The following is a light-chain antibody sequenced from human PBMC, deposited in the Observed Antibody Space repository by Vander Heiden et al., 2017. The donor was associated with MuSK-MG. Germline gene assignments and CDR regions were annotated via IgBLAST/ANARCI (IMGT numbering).Light chain of an antibody. Sequence: QSGLTQPASVSGSPGQSITISCTRTSRDIGGYNYVSWYQQHPGKAPKLMIFDVTDRPSGISNRFSGSKSANTASLTISGLQAEDEAVYYCSSYSSGSTLVIFGGGTKVTVL. V-gene: IGLV2-14*03. CDR3: SSYSSGSTLVI. CDR1: SRDIGGYNY. J-gene: IGLJ2*01. CDR2: DVT.